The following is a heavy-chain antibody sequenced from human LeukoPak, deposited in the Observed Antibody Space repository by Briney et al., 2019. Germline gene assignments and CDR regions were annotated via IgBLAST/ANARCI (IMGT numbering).Heavy chain of an antibody. J-gene: IGHJ4*01. Sequence: GGSLRLSCAASGFTFSGSTMHWVRQASGKGLEWVGRIRSKHDSYATAYGASVKGRFTISRDDSKNTAYLQINSLKIEDTAVYYCTRLWGDCGGDCYSRDYWGQEPWSPSPQ. CDR2: IRSKHDSYAT. CDR3: TRLWGDCGGDCYSRDY. CDR1: GFTFSGST. D-gene: IGHD2-21*02. V-gene: IGHV3-73*01.